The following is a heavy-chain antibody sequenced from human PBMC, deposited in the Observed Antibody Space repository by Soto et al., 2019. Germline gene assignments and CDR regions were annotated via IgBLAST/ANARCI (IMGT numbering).Heavy chain of an antibody. J-gene: IGHJ6*02. CDR2: IVPIFGTR. Sequence: QVQLVQSGAEVKKPGSSVKVSCKISGGTFSRYSISWVRQAPGQGLEWMGGIVPIFGTRNYAQKFQDRVTITTDESATTAHMELSNLRSEDTAVYYRARPYEGGYSSNHHYYYALYVWGQGTAVTVSS. D-gene: IGHD3-22*01. CDR1: GGTFSRYS. CDR3: ARPYEGGYSSNHHYYYALYV. V-gene: IGHV1-69*01.